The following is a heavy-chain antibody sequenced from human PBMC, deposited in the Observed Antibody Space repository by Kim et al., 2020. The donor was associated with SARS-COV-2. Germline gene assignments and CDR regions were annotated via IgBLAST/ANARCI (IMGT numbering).Heavy chain of an antibody. J-gene: IGHJ4*02. CDR2: T. V-gene: IGHV3-7*01. CDR3: ARDLLGRDNY. Sequence: TYSVDSVKGRFTISRANAENSLYFQMNNLRADDTAVYYCARDLLGRDNYWGQGTLVTVSS. D-gene: IGHD2-15*01.